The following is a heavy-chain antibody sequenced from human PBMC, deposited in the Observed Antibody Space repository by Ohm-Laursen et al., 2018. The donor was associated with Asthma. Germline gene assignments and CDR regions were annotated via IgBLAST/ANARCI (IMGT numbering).Heavy chain of an antibody. CDR1: GFTFRSYW. V-gene: IGHV3-74*01. Sequence: SLRLSCAASGFTFRSYWMHWVRQVPGKGLVWVSRINRDGSNIRYADSVKGRFTISRDNTKNTLYLQMNSLRAEDTAIYYCARDVMEWYLPAFDFWGQGTLVTVSS. J-gene: IGHJ4*02. CDR3: ARDVMEWYLPAFDF. D-gene: IGHD3-3*01. CDR2: INRDGSNI.